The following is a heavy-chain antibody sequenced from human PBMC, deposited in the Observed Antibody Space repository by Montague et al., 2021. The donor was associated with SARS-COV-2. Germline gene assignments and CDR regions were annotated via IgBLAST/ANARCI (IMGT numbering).Heavy chain of an antibody. Sequence: SLRLSFSASGFTFDDYAMHWVRQAPGKGLEWVSLISGDGGFTYYADSVKGRFTISRDNSKNSLYLQMNSLRPEDTALYSCAKDFGALWFGELFSYYFDYWGQGTLVTVSS. V-gene: IGHV3-43*02. CDR3: AKDFGALWFGELFSYYFDY. CDR1: GFTFDDYA. CDR2: ISGDGGFT. D-gene: IGHD3-10*01. J-gene: IGHJ4*02.